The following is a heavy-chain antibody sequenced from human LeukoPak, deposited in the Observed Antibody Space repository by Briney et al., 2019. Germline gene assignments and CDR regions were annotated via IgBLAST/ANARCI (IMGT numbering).Heavy chain of an antibody. V-gene: IGHV4-59*01. CDR2: IYYSGST. D-gene: IGHD4-23*01. Sequence: PSETLSLTCTVSGVSISSYYWSWIRQPPGKGLEWIGYIYYSGSTNYDPSLKSRVTISVDTSRNQFSLKLSSVTAADTAVYYCARVNSSDAFDIWGQGTMVTVSS. CDR3: ARVNSSDAFDI. J-gene: IGHJ3*02. CDR1: GVSISSYY.